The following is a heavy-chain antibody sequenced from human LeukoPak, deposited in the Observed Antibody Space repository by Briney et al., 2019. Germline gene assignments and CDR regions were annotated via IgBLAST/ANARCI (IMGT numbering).Heavy chain of an antibody. CDR1: GFTFSSYS. Sequence: PGGSLRLSCAASGFTFSSYSMTWVRQAPGKGLEWVSSISSSSSYIYYADSVKGRFTISRDNSKNTLYLQMNSLRAEDTAVYYCASDAYQYSSGWYDFDYWGQGTLVTVSS. CDR3: ASDAYQYSSGWYDFDY. V-gene: IGHV3-21*01. CDR2: ISSSSSYI. J-gene: IGHJ4*02. D-gene: IGHD6-19*01.